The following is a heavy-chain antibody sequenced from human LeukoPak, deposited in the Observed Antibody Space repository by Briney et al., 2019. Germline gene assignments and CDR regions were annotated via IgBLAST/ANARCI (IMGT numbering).Heavy chain of an antibody. CDR2: ISSNSRNI. CDR1: GFTFSRYS. CDR3: ARRDNYDY. V-gene: IGHV3-21*01. J-gene: IGHJ4*02. Sequence: GGSLRLSCAASGFTFSRYSFNWVRQTPGKRLEWVSSISSNSRNIWYVDSVKGRFTISRDNAKNTLYLQMNSLRAEDTAVYYCARRDNYDYWGQGTLVTVSS. D-gene: IGHD2-15*01.